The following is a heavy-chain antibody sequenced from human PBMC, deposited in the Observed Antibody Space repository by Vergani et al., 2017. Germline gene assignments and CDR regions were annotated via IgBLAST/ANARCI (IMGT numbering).Heavy chain of an antibody. CDR1: GFTFSRHW. CDR3: SAQTQSCHDY. D-gene: IGHD3-10*01. J-gene: IGHJ4*02. CDR2: VNPEGTNT. V-gene: IGHV3-74*01. Sequence: EVQLVESGGGLVQPGGSLRLSCAASGFTFSRHWMHWVRQAPGKGLVWVSRVNPEGTNTPYADSVKGRFTISRDNAKNMMYLQLNSLRDEDTAVYYCSAQTQSCHDYWGQGTLVAVSS.